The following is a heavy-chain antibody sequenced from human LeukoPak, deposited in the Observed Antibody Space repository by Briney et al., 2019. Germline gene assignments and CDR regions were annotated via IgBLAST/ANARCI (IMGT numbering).Heavy chain of an antibody. J-gene: IGHJ4*02. Sequence: KPSETLSLTCTVSGGSISSYYWSWIRQPPGKGLEWIGYIYYSGSTYYNPSLKSRVTISVDTSKNQFSLKLNSVTAAETAVYYCARGSSSGWYGLDYWGQGTLVTVSS. CDR3: ARGSSSGWYGLDY. CDR1: GGSISSYY. V-gene: IGHV4-59*01. CDR2: IYYSGST. D-gene: IGHD6-19*01.